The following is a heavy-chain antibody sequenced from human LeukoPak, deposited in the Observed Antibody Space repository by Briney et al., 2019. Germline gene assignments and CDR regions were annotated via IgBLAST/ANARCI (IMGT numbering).Heavy chain of an antibody. Sequence: ASVKVSCKASGYTFTSYYMHWVRQAPGQGLEWMGIINPSGGSTSYAQKFQGRVTMTRDMSTSTVYMELSSLRSEDTAVYYCARDRGGDYTFDPWGQGTLVTVSS. CDR2: INPSGGST. CDR3: ARDRGGDYTFDP. V-gene: IGHV1-46*01. CDR1: GYTFTSYY. D-gene: IGHD2-21*02. J-gene: IGHJ5*02.